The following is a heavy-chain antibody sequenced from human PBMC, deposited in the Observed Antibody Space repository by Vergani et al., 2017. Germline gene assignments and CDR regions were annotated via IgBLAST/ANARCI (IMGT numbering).Heavy chain of an antibody. CDR2: IYYSGST. V-gene: IGHV4-39*02. Sequence: QVQLQESGPGLVKPSETLSLTCTVSGGSISSSSYYWGWIRQPPGKGLEWIGSIYYSGSTYYNPSLKSRVTISVDTSKNQFSLKLSSVTAADTAVYYCAREPVVRYYFDYWGQGTLVTVSS. D-gene: IGHD3-10*01. CDR1: GGSISSSSYY. CDR3: AREPVVRYYFDY. J-gene: IGHJ4*02.